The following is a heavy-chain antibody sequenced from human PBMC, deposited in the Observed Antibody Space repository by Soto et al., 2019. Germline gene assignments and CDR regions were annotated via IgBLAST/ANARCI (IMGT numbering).Heavy chain of an antibody. CDR1: GFTFSSYA. Sequence: PGGSLRLSCAASGFTFSSYAMSWVRQAPGKGLEWVSAISGSGGSTYYADSVKGRFTISRDNSKNTLYLQMNSLRAEDTAVYYCAGIVGATAVYYYYGMDVWGQGTTVTVSS. CDR2: ISGSGGST. CDR3: AGIVGATAVYYYYGMDV. J-gene: IGHJ6*02. V-gene: IGHV3-23*01. D-gene: IGHD1-26*01.